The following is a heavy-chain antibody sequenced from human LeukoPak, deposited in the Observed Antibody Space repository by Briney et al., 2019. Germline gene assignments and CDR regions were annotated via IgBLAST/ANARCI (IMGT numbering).Heavy chain of an antibody. Sequence: SETLSLTCTVSGGSISNYYWTWIRQPPGKGLEWIGYIYYSGSTNYNPSLKSRVTISVDTSKNQFSLNLSSVTAADTAVYYCAREVGAAPWNSWFDPWGQGTLVTVSP. J-gene: IGHJ5*02. CDR2: IYYSGST. D-gene: IGHD2/OR15-2a*01. CDR3: AREVGAAPWNSWFDP. CDR1: GGSISNYY. V-gene: IGHV4-59*01.